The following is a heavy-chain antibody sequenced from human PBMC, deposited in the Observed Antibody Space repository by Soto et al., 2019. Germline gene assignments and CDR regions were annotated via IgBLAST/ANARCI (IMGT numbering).Heavy chain of an antibody. J-gene: IGHJ6*02. V-gene: IGHV5-51*01. CDR1: GYSFTSYW. CDR3: ARLNSYGPHGMDV. CDR2: IYPGDSDT. D-gene: IGHD5-18*01. Sequence: PGESLKISCNGSGYSFTSYWLGCVLQMPGKGLEWMGIIYPGDSDTRYSPSFQGQVTISADKSISTAYLQWSSLKASETAMYYCARLNSYGPHGMDVWGQGTTLTVSS.